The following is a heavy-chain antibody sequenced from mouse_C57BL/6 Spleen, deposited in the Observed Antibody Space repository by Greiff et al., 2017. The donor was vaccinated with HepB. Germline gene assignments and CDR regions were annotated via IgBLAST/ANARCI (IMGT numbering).Heavy chain of an antibody. J-gene: IGHJ3*01. CDR2: IYPSDSET. CDR1: GYTFTSYW. D-gene: IGHD2-1*01. CDR3: AREGVQGGNYEFAD. Sequence: QVQLQQPGAELVRPGSSVKLSCKASGYTFTSYWMDWVKQRPGQGLEWIGNIYPSDSETHYNQKFKDKATLTVDKSSSTAYLQLSSLTSEDSAVYYCAREGVQGGNYEFADWGQGTLVTVSA. V-gene: IGHV1-61*01.